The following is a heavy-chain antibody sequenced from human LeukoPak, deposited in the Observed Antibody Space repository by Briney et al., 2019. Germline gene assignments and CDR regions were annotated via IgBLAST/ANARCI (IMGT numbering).Heavy chain of an antibody. V-gene: IGHV4-34*01. CDR1: GGSFSGHF. CDR3: ARDDRSGYIHFHY. J-gene: IGHJ1*01. Sequence: PSETLSLTCVVYGGSFSGHFWSWIRQPPGKGLEWIGEITPSGSTNYSPSLKSRVSISIDTSKKKLSLRLTSVTAADTAVYYCARDDRSGYIHFHYWGQGTLITVSS. D-gene: IGHD5-12*01. CDR2: ITPSGST.